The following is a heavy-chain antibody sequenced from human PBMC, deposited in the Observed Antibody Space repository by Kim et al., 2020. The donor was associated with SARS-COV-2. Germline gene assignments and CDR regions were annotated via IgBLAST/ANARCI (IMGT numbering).Heavy chain of an antibody. J-gene: IGHJ6*02. CDR3: ATGSPRGYSFLGVVSETTKEYYYYYGMDV. CDR1: GYTLTELS. D-gene: IGHD5-18*01. V-gene: IGHV1-24*01. CDR2: FDPEDGET. Sequence: ASVKVSCKVSGYTLTELSMHWVRQAPGKGLEWMGGFDPEDGETIYAQKFQGRVTMTEDTSTDTAYMELSSLRSEDTAVYYCATGSPRGYSFLGVVSETTKEYYYYYGMDVWGQGTTVTVSS.